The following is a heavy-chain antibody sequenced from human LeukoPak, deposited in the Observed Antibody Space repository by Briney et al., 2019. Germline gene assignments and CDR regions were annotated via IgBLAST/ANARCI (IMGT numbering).Heavy chain of an antibody. Sequence: ASVKVSCKASGYTFTSYGISWVRQAPGQGLEWMGWINPNSGGTKYAQKFNGRVTMTTDTSISTAYMELSRLRSDDTAVYYCAFFEYSSSSSHYWGQGTLVTVSS. CDR2: INPNSGGT. CDR1: GYTFTSYG. J-gene: IGHJ4*02. CDR3: AFFEYSSSSSHY. V-gene: IGHV1-2*02. D-gene: IGHD6-6*01.